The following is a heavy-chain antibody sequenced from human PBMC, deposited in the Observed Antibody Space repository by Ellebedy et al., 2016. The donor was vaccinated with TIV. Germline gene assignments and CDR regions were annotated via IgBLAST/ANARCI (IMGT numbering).Heavy chain of an antibody. CDR1: RFTVSSNF. CDR3: AAWLRFGDLVPFDP. CDR2: IVSGGKT. J-gene: IGHJ5*02. D-gene: IGHD3-10*01. V-gene: IGHV3-66*01. Sequence: PGGSLRPSCEGFRFTVSSNFMTWVRQAPGKGLEWVSGIVSGGKTFYADSVKGRFTISRDNSKNTVFLQMNSLRPEDTAVYYCAAWLRFGDLVPFDPWGQGTLVTVSS.